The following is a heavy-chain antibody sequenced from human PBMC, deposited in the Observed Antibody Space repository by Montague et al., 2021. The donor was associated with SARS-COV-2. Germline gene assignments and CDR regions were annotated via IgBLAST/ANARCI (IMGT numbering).Heavy chain of an antibody. CDR2: ISSSSTI. V-gene: IGHV3-48*04. Sequence: SLRLSCAASGFTFSSYSMNWVRQAPGKGLEWVSYISSSSTIYYADSVKGRFTISRDNAKNSLYLQMNSLRAEDTAVYYCAREGEMATIWVGYYYYYGMDVWGQGTTVTVSS. D-gene: IGHD5-24*01. CDR3: AREGEMATIWVGYYYYYGMDV. J-gene: IGHJ6*02. CDR1: GFTFSSYS.